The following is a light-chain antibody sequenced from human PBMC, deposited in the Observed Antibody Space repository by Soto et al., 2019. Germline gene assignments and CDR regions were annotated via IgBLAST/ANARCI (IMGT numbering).Light chain of an antibody. CDR1: SGSIASNY. CDR2: EDN. J-gene: IGLJ2*01. Sequence: LTQPHSVSESPGKTVTISCTRSSGSIASNYVQWYQQRPGSAPTTVIYEDNQRPSGVPDRFSGSIDSSSNSASLTISGLKTEDEADYYCQSYDSSPPVVFGGGTKLTVL. V-gene: IGLV6-57*03. CDR3: QSYDSSPPVV.